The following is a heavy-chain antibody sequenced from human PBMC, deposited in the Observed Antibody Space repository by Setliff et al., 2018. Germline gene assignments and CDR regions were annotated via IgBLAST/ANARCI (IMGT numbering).Heavy chain of an antibody. J-gene: IGHJ4*02. V-gene: IGHV1-18*01. CDR3: ARVHTYYYGSGSYGGRYYFDY. D-gene: IGHD3-10*01. CDR2: ISAYNGNT. Sequence: ASVKVSCKASGYTFTSYGISWVRQAPGKGLEWMGWISAYNGNTNYAQKLQGRVTMTTDTSTSTAYMELRCLRSDDTAVYYCARVHTYYYGSGSYGGRYYFDYWGQGTLVTVSS. CDR1: GYTFTSYG.